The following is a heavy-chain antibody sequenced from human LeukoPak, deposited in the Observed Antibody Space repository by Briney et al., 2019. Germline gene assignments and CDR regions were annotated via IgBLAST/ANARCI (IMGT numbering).Heavy chain of an antibody. J-gene: IGHJ1*01. Sequence: ASVTVSCKASGYTFTSFDINWVRQAPGQGLEWMGWMNPHSGDTVYAPKFQDRVTITRNTSISTTYMELSRLRSEDSAVYYCASRARDGPNRDCGQGTLGTVSS. CDR2: MNPHSGDT. D-gene: IGHD5-24*01. CDR1: GYTFTSFD. V-gene: IGHV1-8*03. CDR3: ASRARDGPNRD.